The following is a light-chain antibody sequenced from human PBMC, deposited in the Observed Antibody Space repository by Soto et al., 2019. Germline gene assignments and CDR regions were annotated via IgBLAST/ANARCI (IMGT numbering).Light chain of an antibody. CDR1: QRLATN. CDR2: DAS. V-gene: IGKV3-15*01. Sequence: EIVMTQSPSTVSLSPGERATLSCRASQRLATNLAWYQQKLGQAPRLLIYDASTWATGVPARFSGSGSGTEFTLTISSLQSDDFAVYSCQQYTNWRTFGQGTKVQIK. J-gene: IGKJ1*01. CDR3: QQYTNWRT.